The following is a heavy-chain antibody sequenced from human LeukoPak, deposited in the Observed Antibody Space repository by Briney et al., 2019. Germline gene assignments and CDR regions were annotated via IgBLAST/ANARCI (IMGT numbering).Heavy chain of an antibody. D-gene: IGHD3-16*01. V-gene: IGHV4-4*02. CDR2: IYHSGST. CDR3: ARNLPLRGAFDI. Sequence: SETLSLTCAVSGGSISSSNCWSWVRQPPGKGLEWIGEIYHSGSTNYNPSLKSPVTISVDKSKNQFSLKLSSVTAADTAVYYCARNLPLRGAFDIWGQGTMVTVSS. J-gene: IGHJ3*02. CDR1: GGSISSSNC.